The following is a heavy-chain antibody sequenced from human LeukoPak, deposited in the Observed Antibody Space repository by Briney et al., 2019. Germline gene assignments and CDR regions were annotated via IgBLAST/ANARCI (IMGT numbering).Heavy chain of an antibody. J-gene: IGHJ6*02. D-gene: IGHD1-26*01. CDR1: GGSFSGYY. CDR2: INHSGST. V-gene: IGHV4-34*01. CDR3: ASLLGATYYYYGMDV. Sequence: PSETLSLTCAVYGGSFSGYYWSWIRQPPGKGLEWIGGINHSGSTNYNPSLKSRVTISVDTSKNQFSLKLSSVTAADTAVYYCASLLGATYYYYGMDVWGQGTTVTVSS.